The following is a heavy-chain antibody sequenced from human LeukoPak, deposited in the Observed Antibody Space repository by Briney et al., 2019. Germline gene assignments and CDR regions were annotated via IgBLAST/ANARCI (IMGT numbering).Heavy chain of an antibody. Sequence: ASVKVSCKASGHSFTSCDINWVRQATGQGLEWMGWMNPNSGNTGYAQKFQGRVTMTRNTSISTAYMELRSLRSDDTAVYYCAVTALTLPFDYWGQGTLVTVSS. CDR3: AVTALTLPFDY. CDR2: MNPNSGNT. CDR1: GHSFTSCD. V-gene: IGHV1-8*01. D-gene: IGHD2-21*02. J-gene: IGHJ4*02.